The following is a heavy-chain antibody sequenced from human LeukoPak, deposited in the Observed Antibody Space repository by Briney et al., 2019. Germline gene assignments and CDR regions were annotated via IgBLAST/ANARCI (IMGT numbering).Heavy chain of an antibody. CDR2: ISSSGSST. D-gene: IGHD3-22*01. V-gene: IGHV3-11*06. J-gene: IGHJ1*01. Sequence: GGSLRLSCAASGFHFRDYYMTWIRRAPGKGLEWLSYISSSGSSTNYAASVKGRFTVSRDNAKNSLFLQMDNLRLDDTAVYYCARGSYYYEDSGYYSAEYFHLWGQGTLVTVSS. CDR3: ARGSYYYEDSGYYSAEYFHL. CDR1: GFHFRDYY.